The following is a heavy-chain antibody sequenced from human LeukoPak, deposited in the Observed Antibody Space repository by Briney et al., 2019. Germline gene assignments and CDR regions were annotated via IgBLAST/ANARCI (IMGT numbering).Heavy chain of an antibody. V-gene: IGHV4-59*01. CDR2: IYYSGST. CDR1: GGSISSYY. CDR3: ARFGDYDSSGYYYYFDY. Sequence: SETLSLTCTVSGGSISSYYWSRIRQPPGKGLEWIGYIYYSGSTNYNPSLKSRVTISVDTSKNQFSLKLSSVTAADTAVYYCARFGDYDSSGYYYYFDYWGQGTLVTVSS. D-gene: IGHD3-22*01. J-gene: IGHJ4*02.